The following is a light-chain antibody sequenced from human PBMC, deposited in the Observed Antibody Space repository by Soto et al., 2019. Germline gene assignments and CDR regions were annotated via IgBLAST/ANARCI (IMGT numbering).Light chain of an antibody. CDR1: QTINNY. J-gene: IGKJ4*01. Sequence: EIVLTQSPATLSLSPGERATLSCRASQTINNYLAWYQQKPGQAPRLLVYDASYRAIGIPARFSGSGSGTDFTLTISRLEPEDFAVYYRQKLSDWPTRLTYGGGNKVEIK. CDR2: DAS. CDR3: QKLSDWPTRLT. V-gene: IGKV3-11*01.